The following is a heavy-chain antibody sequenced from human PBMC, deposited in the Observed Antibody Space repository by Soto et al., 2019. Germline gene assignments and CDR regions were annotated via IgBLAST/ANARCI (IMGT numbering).Heavy chain of an antibody. V-gene: IGHV4-59*01. Sequence: SETLSLTCTVSGGSISSYYWGWIRQPPGKGLEWIGYIFYSGSTNYNPSLEGRVTISVDTSKNQFSLNLTSVTAADTATYYCARAYRLFRVRHWGQGFQVTV. D-gene: IGHD3-10*01. J-gene: IGHJ4*02. CDR2: IFYSGST. CDR3: ARAYRLFRVRH. CDR1: GGSISSYY.